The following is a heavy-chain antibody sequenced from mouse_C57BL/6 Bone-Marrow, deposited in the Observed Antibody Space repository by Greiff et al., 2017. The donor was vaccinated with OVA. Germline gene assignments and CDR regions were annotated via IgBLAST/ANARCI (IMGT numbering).Heavy chain of an antibody. CDR2: IYPRSGNT. CDR1: GYTFTSYG. J-gene: IGHJ2*01. V-gene: IGHV1-81*01. CDR3: ARPYYGLGDY. D-gene: IGHD1-2*01. Sequence: QVQLKESGAELARPGASVKLSCKASGYTFTSYGISWVKQRTGQGLEWIGEIYPRSGNTYYNEKLKGKATLTADKSSSTAYMELRSLTSEDSAVYFCARPYYGLGDYWGQGTTLTVSS.